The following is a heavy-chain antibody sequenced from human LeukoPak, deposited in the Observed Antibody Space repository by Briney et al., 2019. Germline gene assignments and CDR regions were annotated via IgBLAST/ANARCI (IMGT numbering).Heavy chain of an antibody. CDR1: GGSISSYY. CDR2: IYYSGST. J-gene: IGHJ1*01. D-gene: IGHD6-19*01. V-gene: IGHV4-59*01. Sequence: SETLSLTCTVSGGSISSYYWSWIRQPPGKGLEWIGYIYYSGSTNYNPSLKSRVTISVDTSKNQFSLKLSSVTAEDTAVYYCARGAAEARIAVAGKEASFRHWGQGTLVTVSS. CDR3: ARGAAEARIAVAGKEASFRH.